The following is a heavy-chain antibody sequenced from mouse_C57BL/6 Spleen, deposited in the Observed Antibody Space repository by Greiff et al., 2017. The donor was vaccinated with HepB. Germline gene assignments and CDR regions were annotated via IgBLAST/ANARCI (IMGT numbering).Heavy chain of an antibody. V-gene: IGHV3-6*01. Sequence: EVQRVESGPGLVKPSQSLSLTCSVTGYSITSGYYWNWIRQFPGNKLEWMGYISYDGSNNYNPSLKNRISITRDTSKNQFFLKLNSVTTEDTATYYCARELGLYFDVWGTGTTVTVSS. J-gene: IGHJ1*03. D-gene: IGHD4-1*01. CDR3: ARELGLYFDV. CDR2: ISYDGSN. CDR1: GYSITSGYY.